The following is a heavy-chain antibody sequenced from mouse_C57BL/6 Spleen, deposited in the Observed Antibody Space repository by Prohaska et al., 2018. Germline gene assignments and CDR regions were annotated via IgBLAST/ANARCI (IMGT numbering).Heavy chain of an antibody. V-gene: IGHV4-1*01. CDR2: SNPDSSTI. CDR3: ASPNRDWNYGV. Sequence: KLLQSGGGLVKPGGSLKLTCAASGTDFSRYWMSWVRRAQEKGLEGIGESNPDSSTINDEPSLKDKFRIYRDYAKNTQYPQMNKVSSTDTVLYYRASPNRDWNYGVWGTGTTVTVSS. J-gene: IGHJ1*03. CDR1: GTDFSRYW.